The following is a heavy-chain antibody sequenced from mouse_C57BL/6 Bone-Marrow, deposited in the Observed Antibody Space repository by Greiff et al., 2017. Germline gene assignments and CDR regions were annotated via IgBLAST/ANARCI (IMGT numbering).Heavy chain of an antibody. CDR1: GFTFSDYY. CDR3: ARHLLITSGGFDV. Sequence: EVKLVESGGGLVQPGGSLKLSCAASGFTFSDYYMYWVRQTPEKRLEWVAYISNGGGSTYYPDTVKGRFTISRDNAKNTLYLQMSRLKSEDTAMYYCARHLLITSGGFDVWGTGTTVTVSS. V-gene: IGHV5-12*01. D-gene: IGHD1-1*01. CDR2: ISNGGGST. J-gene: IGHJ1*03.